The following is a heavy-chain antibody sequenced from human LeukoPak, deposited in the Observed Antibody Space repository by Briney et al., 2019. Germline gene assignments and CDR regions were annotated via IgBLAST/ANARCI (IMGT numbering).Heavy chain of an antibody. CDR2: ISYDGSNK. J-gene: IGHJ6*02. V-gene: IGHV3-30*18. CDR1: GFTFSTYG. D-gene: IGHD6-13*01. CDR3: AKDRGVRQQLIYRVYYGMDV. Sequence: GGSLRLSCAASGFTFSTYGMHWVRQAPGKGLEWVAVISYDGSNKYYADSAKGRFTISRDNSKNTLYVQMNSLSAEDTAVYYCAKDRGVRQQLIYRVYYGMDVWGQGTTVTVSS.